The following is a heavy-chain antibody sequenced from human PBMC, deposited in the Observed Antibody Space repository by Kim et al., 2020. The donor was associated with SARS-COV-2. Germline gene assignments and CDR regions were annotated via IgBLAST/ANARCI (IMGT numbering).Heavy chain of an antibody. CDR2: IKQDGSEK. V-gene: IGHV3-7*03. J-gene: IGHJ4*02. CDR1: GFTFSRNW. D-gene: IGHD3-22*01. CDR3: ARLSPLYMYYYDSSGFRDY. Sequence: GGSLRLSCAASGFTFSRNWMSWVRQAPGKGLEWVANIKQDGSEKYYVDSVKGRFTISRDNAKNSLYLQMNTLRAEDTAVYYCARLSPLYMYYYDSSGFRDYWGQGTLVTVSS.